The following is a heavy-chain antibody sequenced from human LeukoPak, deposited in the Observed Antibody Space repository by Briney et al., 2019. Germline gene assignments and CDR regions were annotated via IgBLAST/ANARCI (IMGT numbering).Heavy chain of an antibody. V-gene: IGHV3-48*02. J-gene: IGHJ4*02. Sequence: GGSLRLSCAASGFTFSSYSMTWVRQAPGKGLEWFSYISSSSSTIYYADSVKGRFTISRDNAKNSLYLQMNSLRDEDTAVYYCATLARDTVTTKSPPGDYWGQGTLVTVSS. CDR2: ISSSSSTI. D-gene: IGHD4-17*01. CDR3: ATLARDTVTTKSPPGDY. CDR1: GFTFSSYS.